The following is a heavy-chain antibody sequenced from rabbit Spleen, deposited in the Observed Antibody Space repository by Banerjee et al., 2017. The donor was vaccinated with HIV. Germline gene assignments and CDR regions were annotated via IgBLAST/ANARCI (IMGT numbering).Heavy chain of an antibody. CDR1: GFDFKHYY. CDR2: IDPIFGTT. J-gene: IGHJ2*01. Sequence: QLKESGGGLVQPGGSLKLSCKASGFDFKHYYMNWVRQAPGKGLEWIGYIDPIFGTTSYASWVNGRFTISSDNAQNTVDLQMNSLTAADTATYFCARDRGSGWGDAIDPWGPGTLVTVS. D-gene: IGHD4-1*01. CDR3: ARDRGSGWGDAIDP. V-gene: IGHV1S7*01.